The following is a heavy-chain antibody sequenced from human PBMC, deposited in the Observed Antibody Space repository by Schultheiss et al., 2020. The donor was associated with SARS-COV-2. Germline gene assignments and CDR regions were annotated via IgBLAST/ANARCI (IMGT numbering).Heavy chain of an antibody. CDR2: ISWNSGSI. Sequence: GGSLRLSCAASGFTFSSYGMHWVRQAPGKGLEWVSGISWNSGSIGYADSVKGRFTISRDNSKNTLYLQMNSLRAEDTAVYYCASQLELHYYYGMDVWGQGTTVTVSS. V-gene: IGHV3-NL1*01. J-gene: IGHJ6*02. CDR3: ASQLELHYYYGMDV. CDR1: GFTFSSYG. D-gene: IGHD1-7*01.